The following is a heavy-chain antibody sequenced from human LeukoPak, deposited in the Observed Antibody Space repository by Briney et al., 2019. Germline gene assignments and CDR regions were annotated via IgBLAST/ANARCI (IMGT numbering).Heavy chain of an antibody. V-gene: IGHV1-69*13. D-gene: IGHD1-26*01. CDR1: GGTFSSYA. Sequence: ASVKVSCKASGGTFSSYAISWVRQAPGQGLEWMGGIIPIFGTANYAQKFQGRVTITADGSTSTAYMELSSLRSEDTAVYYCACSPVGATLVHFDYWGQGTLVTVSS. J-gene: IGHJ4*02. CDR3: ACSPVGATLVHFDY. CDR2: IIPIFGTA.